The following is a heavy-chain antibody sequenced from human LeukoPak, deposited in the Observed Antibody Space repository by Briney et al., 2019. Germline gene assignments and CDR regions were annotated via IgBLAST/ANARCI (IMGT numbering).Heavy chain of an antibody. CDR3: ARADVNYGSYSGFLDN. CDR2: ISYSGTT. J-gene: IGHJ4*02. D-gene: IGHD5-12*01. CDR1: GGSLRDYF. Sequence: KPSETLSLTCGVSGGSLRDYFWNWIRQPPGKGLEWIGEISYSGTTNSKSSLKRRVTVSIDTSKNQFSLKLTSVTAADTAVYFCARADVNYGSYSGFLDNWGQGSLVTVSS. V-gene: IGHV4-34*01.